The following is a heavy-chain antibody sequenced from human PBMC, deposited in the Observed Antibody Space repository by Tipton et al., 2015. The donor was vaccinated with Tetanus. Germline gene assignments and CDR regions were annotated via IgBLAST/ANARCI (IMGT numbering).Heavy chain of an antibody. V-gene: IGHV3-30*18. Sequence: SLRLSCEASGFQFRSYGIYWVRQAPGKGLEWVAFISYDETKKYYADSVKGRFTVSRDNSRNTLCLHMNSLRPEDTAVYYCAKFFGFHFDYWGQGTLVTVSS. J-gene: IGHJ4*02. D-gene: IGHD3-10*01. CDR1: GFQFRSYG. CDR2: ISYDETKK. CDR3: AKFFGFHFDY.